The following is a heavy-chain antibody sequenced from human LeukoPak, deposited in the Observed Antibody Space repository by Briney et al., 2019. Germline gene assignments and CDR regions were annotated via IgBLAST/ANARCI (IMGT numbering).Heavy chain of an antibody. D-gene: IGHD2-15*01. Sequence: GGSLRLSCAASGFTFSSYGMHWVRQAPGKGLEWVAFIRYDGSNKYYADSVKGRFTISRDNSKNTLYLQMNSLRAEDTAVYYCRYGGSWHHRGDYWGQGTLVTVSS. CDR3: RYGGSWHHRGDY. CDR1: GFTFSSYG. V-gene: IGHV3-30*02. CDR2: IRYDGSNK. J-gene: IGHJ4*02.